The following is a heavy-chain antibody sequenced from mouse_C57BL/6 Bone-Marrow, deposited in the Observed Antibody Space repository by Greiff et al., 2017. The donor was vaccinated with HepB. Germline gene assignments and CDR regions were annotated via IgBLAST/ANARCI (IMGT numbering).Heavy chain of an antibody. Sequence: QVQLQQSGAELARPGASVKLSCKASGYTFTSYGISWVKQRTGQGLEWIGEIYPRSGNTYYNEKFKGKATLTADKSSSTAYMELRSLTSEDSAVYFCARSLYYSNYTTVYWGQGTLVTVSA. CDR2: IYPRSGNT. D-gene: IGHD2-5*01. CDR3: ARSLYYSNYTTVY. V-gene: IGHV1-81*01. J-gene: IGHJ3*01. CDR1: GYTFTSYG.